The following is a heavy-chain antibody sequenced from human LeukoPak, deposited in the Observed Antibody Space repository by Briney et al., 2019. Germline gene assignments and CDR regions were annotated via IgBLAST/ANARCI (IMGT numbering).Heavy chain of an antibody. J-gene: IGHJ6*02. CDR2: IYYSGST. D-gene: IGHD6-25*01. CDR1: GGSVSSGSYY. Sequence: SETLSLTCTVSGGSVSSGSYYWSWIRQPPGKGLEWIGYIYYSGSTNHNPSLKSRVTISVDTSKNQFSLKLSSVTAADTAVYYCANGDIAADYYGMDVWGQGTTVTVSS. V-gene: IGHV4-61*01. CDR3: ANGDIAADYYGMDV.